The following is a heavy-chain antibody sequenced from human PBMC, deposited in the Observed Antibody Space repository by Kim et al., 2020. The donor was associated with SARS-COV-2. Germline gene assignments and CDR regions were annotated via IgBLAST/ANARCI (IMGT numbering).Heavy chain of an antibody. Sequence: ASVKVSCKASGYTFTGYYMHWVRQAPGQGLEWMGRINPNSGGTNYAQKFQGRVTMTRDTSISTAYMELSRLRSDDTAVYYCARFRITMFPGDAFDIWGQGTMVTVSS. CDR2: INPNSGGT. V-gene: IGHV1-2*06. CDR3: ARFRITMFPGDAFDI. D-gene: IGHD3-10*02. CDR1: GYTFTGYY. J-gene: IGHJ3*02.